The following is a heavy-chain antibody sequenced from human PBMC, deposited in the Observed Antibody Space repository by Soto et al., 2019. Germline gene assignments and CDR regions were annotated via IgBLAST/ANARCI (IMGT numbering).Heavy chain of an antibody. J-gene: IGHJ5*02. D-gene: IGHD5-12*01. CDR2: ISTYNGNT. CDR3: ATSYDSGFDP. Sequence: QIQLVQSGAEVKKPGASVRVSCKASGYAFSNYGISWIRQAPGLGLEWMVWISTYNGNTDYAQSLQGRVTMTTDTSTNTAYMELRSLTSDDTAVYYCATSYDSGFDPWGQGTLVTVSS. CDR1: GYAFSNYG. V-gene: IGHV1-18*04.